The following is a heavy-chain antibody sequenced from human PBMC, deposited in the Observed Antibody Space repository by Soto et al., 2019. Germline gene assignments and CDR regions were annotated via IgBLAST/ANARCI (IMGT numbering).Heavy chain of an antibody. CDR3: AKGRGALAVVSNWFDP. D-gene: IGHD6-19*01. V-gene: IGHV3-9*01. CDR2: INGNSGSV. J-gene: IGHJ5*02. CDR1: GFTFEDSA. Sequence: EVQLVESGGGLVQPGRSLRLSCAAFGFTFEDSAMHWIRQTPGKGLEWVAGINGNSGSVGYADSVKGRFTISRDNANNTLFLQMDSLRAEDAALYYCAKGRGALAVVSNWFDPWGQGTLVTVSS.